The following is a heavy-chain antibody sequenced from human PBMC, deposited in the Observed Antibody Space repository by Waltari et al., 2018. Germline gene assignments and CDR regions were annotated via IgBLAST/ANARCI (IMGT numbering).Heavy chain of an antibody. D-gene: IGHD3-3*01. CDR1: GGTFSSYA. J-gene: IGHJ4*02. CDR2: IIPIFGTA. CDR3: ASPYDFWSGSDY. Sequence: QVQLVQSGAEVMKPGSSVKVSCKASGGTFSSYAISWVRQAPGQGLEWMGGIIPIFGTANYAQKFQGRVTMTADESTSTAYMELSSLRSEDTAVYYCASPYDFWSGSDYWGQGTLVTVSS. V-gene: IGHV1-69*01.